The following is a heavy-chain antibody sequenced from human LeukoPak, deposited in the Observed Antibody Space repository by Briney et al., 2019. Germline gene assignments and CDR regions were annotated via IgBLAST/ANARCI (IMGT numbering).Heavy chain of an antibody. D-gene: IGHD1-26*01. CDR1: GYTFTGYY. J-gene: IGHJ4*02. CDR2: INPNSGGT. CDR3: ARDLSGSYYGDDY. V-gene: IGHV1-2*06. Sequence: ASVKVSCKASGYTFTGYYMHWVRQAPGQGLEWMGRINPNSGGTNYAQKFQGRVTMTRDTSISTAYMELSRLRSDDTAVYYCARDLSGSYYGDDYWGQGTLVTVS.